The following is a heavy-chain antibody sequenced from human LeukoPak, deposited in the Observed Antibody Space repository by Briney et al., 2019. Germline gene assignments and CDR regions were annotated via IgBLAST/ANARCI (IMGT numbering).Heavy chain of an antibody. CDR1: GFTFSSYW. V-gene: IGHV3-20*01. CDR2: INWNGGST. Sequence: GGSLRLSCAASGFTFSSYWMSWVRQAPGKGLEWVCGINWNGGSTGYADSVKGRFTISRDNAKNSLYLQMNSLRAEDTALYHCARDRGPDYYYYMDVWGKGTTVTISS. CDR3: ARDRGPDYYYYMDV. D-gene: IGHD1-26*01. J-gene: IGHJ6*03.